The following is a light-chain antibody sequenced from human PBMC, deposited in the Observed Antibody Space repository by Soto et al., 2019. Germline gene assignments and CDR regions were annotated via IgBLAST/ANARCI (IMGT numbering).Light chain of an antibody. J-gene: IGKJ1*01. V-gene: IGKV1-39*01. CDR1: QTITNY. CDR3: QQTYSTAQT. Sequence: DIQMTQSPSSLSASVGDRVTITCRTSQTITNYLNWYQQKPGKAPKLLIYAASNLQSGVPSRFSGSGSGTDFTLTISSLQHEDFETYHCQQTYSTAQTLGQGTKVDIK. CDR2: AAS.